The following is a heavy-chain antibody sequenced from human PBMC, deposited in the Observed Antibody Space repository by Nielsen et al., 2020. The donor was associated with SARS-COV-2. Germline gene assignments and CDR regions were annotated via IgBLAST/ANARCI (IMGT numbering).Heavy chain of an antibody. CDR1: GFTFSSYG. V-gene: IGHV3-30*18. CDR3: AKGSNGWDNYYYYGMDV. Sequence: GGSLRPSCAASGFTFSSYGMHWVRQAPGKGLEWVAVISYDGSNKYYADSVKGRFTISRDNSKNTLYLQMNSLRAEDTAVYYCAKGSNGWDNYYYYGMDVWGQGTTVTVSS. D-gene: IGHD2-8*01. CDR2: ISYDGSNK. J-gene: IGHJ6*02.